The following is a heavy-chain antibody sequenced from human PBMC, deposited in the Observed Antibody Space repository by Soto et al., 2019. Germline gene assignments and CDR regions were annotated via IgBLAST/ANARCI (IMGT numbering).Heavy chain of an antibody. CDR1: GGSISSGGYF. CDR3: ARGPSGDKVDY. CDR2: IYNGGTI. D-gene: IGHD7-27*01. V-gene: IGHV4-30-4*01. Sequence: QVQLQESGPGLVKPSQTLSLTCTVSGGSISSGGYFWSWIRQPPDQGLEWIGHIYNGGTIYNNPSLNSQITISGDTSKAQFSLKLSSVTDADTAVYYCARGPSGDKVDYWGQGSLVTVSS. J-gene: IGHJ4*02.